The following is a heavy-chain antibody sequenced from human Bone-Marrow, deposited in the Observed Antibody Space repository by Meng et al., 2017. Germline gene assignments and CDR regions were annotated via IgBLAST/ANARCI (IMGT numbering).Heavy chain of an antibody. CDR3: ARDDVVRGVIYSLVDY. D-gene: IGHD3-10*01. V-gene: IGHV3-33*08. CDR1: AFTFSSYA. Sequence: GESLKISCAASAFTFSSYAMHWVRQAPGKGLEWVAVIWYDGSNKYYADSVKGRFTISRDNSKNTLYLQMNSLRAEDTAVYYCARDDVVRGVIYSLVDYWGQGTLVTVSS. J-gene: IGHJ4*02. CDR2: IWYDGSNK.